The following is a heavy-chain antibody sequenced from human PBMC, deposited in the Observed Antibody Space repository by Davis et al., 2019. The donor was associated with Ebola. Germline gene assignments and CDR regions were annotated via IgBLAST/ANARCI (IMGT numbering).Heavy chain of an antibody. CDR1: GYTFSGYA. Sequence: AASVTLSCKTSGYTFSGYAISWVRQAPGQGLEWIGRINVYNGHTNYAQNFQGRVTVSTDTSTSIAYMELRSLRSDDTALYYCARDATTVTTIWFDPWGQGTLVTVSS. CDR2: INVYNGHT. D-gene: IGHD4-17*01. V-gene: IGHV1-18*01. CDR3: ARDATTVTTIWFDP. J-gene: IGHJ5*02.